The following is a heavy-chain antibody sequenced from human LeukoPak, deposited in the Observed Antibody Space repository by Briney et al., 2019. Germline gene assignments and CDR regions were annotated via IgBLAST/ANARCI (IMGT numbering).Heavy chain of an antibody. CDR2: ISAYNGNT. D-gene: IGHD3-10*01. Sequence: ASVKVSCKASGYTFTSYGISWVRQPPGQGREWMGWISAYNGNTNYEQKLQGRVTMTTDTSTSTAYMELRSLRSDDTAVYYCARGLWFGELLPPDYWGQGTLVTVSS. CDR1: GYTFTSYG. V-gene: IGHV1-18*01. J-gene: IGHJ4*02. CDR3: ARGLWFGELLPPDY.